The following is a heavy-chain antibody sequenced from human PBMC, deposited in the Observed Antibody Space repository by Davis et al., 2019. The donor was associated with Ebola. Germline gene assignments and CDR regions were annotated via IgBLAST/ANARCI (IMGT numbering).Heavy chain of an antibody. Sequence: ASVKDSCKASGYTFTGYYMHWVRQAPGQGLEWMGWINPNSGGTNYAQKFQGWVTMTRDTSISTAYMELSRLRSDDTAVYYCARDRQLLDYYYYGMDVWGQGTTVTVPS. D-gene: IGHD6-6*01. CDR3: ARDRQLLDYYYYGMDV. CDR1: GYTFTGYY. V-gene: IGHV1-2*04. CDR2: INPNSGGT. J-gene: IGHJ6*02.